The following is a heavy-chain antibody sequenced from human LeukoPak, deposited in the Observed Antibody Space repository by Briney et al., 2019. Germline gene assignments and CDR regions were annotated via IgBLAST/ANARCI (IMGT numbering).Heavy chain of an antibody. V-gene: IGHV1-2*02. CDR1: GYTFTGYY. J-gene: IGHJ4*02. CDR2: INPNSGGT. Sequence: ASVKVSCKASGYTFTGYYMHWVRQAPGQGLEWMGWINPNSGGTNYAQKFQGRVTMTRDTSISTAYMELSRLRSDDTAVYYCARDLGYSGYDWTFDYFDYWGQGTLVTVSS. D-gene: IGHD5-12*01. CDR3: ARDLGYSGYDWTFDYFDY.